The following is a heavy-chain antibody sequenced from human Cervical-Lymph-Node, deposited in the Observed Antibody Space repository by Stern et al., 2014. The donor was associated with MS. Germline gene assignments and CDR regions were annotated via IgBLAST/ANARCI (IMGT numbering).Heavy chain of an antibody. CDR2: SRPEDGET. Sequence: VQLVQSGAEVKKPGASVKVSCKVSGYTLNDLSLHWVRQAPGEGLEWMGGSRPEDGETIFAQGLQGRVTVTEDTSTDTAYMELSSLRSEDTAVYYCASAVTGLNYYFHALDVWGQGTTVTVSS. D-gene: IGHD6-19*01. J-gene: IGHJ6*02. V-gene: IGHV1-24*01. CDR3: ASAVTGLNYYFHALDV. CDR1: GYTLNDLS.